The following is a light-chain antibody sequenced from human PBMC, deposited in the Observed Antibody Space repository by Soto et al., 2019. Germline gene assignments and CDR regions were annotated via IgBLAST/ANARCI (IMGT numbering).Light chain of an antibody. CDR1: QSVSSY. Sequence: EIVLTQSQATLSLSTGERATLSCRASQSVSSYLAWYQQKPGQAPRLLIYDASNRATGIPARFSGSGSGTDFTLTISSLEPEDFAVYYCQQRSNWPPTFGQGTRLEIK. CDR3: QQRSNWPPT. J-gene: IGKJ5*01. V-gene: IGKV3-11*01. CDR2: DAS.